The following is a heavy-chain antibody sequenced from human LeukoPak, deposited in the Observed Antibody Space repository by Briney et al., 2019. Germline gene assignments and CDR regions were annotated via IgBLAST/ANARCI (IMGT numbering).Heavy chain of an antibody. Sequence: GGSLRLSCAASGFTFSSYGIHWVRQAPGKGPEWVSFIRYDGTNKWYADSVKGRFTISRDNSKNTLYLQMNSLRVEDTAVYHCAKDRDYGDYPSAYYYYMDVWGNGTTVTVSS. D-gene: IGHD4-17*01. V-gene: IGHV3-30*02. CDR2: IRYDGTNK. CDR1: GFTFSSYG. CDR3: AKDRDYGDYPSAYYYYMDV. J-gene: IGHJ6*03.